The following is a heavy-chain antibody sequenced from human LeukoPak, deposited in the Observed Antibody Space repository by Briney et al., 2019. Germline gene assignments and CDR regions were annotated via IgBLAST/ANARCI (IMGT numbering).Heavy chain of an antibody. J-gene: IGHJ4*02. Sequence: GGSLRLSCAASGFTVSSNYMSWVRQAPGKGLEWVSVIYSGGSTYYADSVKGRFTISRDNSKNTLYLQMNSLRAEDTAVYYCARRGLLPIFYFDYWGQGTLVTVSS. CDR1: GFTVSSNY. CDR3: ARRGLLPIFYFDY. D-gene: IGHD3-9*01. CDR2: IYSGGST. V-gene: IGHV3-53*01.